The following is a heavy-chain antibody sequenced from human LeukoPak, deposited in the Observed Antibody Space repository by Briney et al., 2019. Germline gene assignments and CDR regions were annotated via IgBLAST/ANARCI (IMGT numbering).Heavy chain of an antibody. CDR3: ATSYDYGDHDDY. CDR2: MNPNSGNT. J-gene: IGHJ4*02. Sequence: ASVKVSCKASGYTFTSYDINWVRQATGQGLEWMGWMNPNSGNTGYAQKFQGRVTMTRNTSISTAYMELSSLRSEDTAVYYCATSYDYGDHDDYWGQGTLVTVSS. D-gene: IGHD4-17*01. CDR1: GYTFTSYD. V-gene: IGHV1-8*01.